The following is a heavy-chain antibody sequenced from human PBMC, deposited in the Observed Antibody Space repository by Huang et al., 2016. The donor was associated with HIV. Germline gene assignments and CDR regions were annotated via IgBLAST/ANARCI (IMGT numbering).Heavy chain of an antibody. J-gene: IGHJ4*02. D-gene: IGHD6-13*01. Sequence: QLQLQESGPGQVKPSETLSLTCTVSGDFISSTNYYWGWIRQSPGKGLEWVGCVYQSGSTNYNPSLKSLVTLSVDTSRNQFALRLNSVTAADTAVYYCASQHIGAAATWFWGRGTQVAVSS. CDR1: GDFISSTNYY. CDR3: ASQHIGAAATWF. V-gene: IGHV4-39*01. CDR2: VYQSGST.